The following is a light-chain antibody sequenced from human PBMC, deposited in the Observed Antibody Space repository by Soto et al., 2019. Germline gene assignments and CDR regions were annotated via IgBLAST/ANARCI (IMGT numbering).Light chain of an antibody. CDR3: LQDYTYPWT. CDR1: QDIGND. CDR2: AAS. V-gene: IGKV1-6*02. Sequence: IQMTQSPSSLSASDRDRVTITCRASQDIGNDLGWYQQKPGKAPNLLIYAASSLRSGVPSRFSGSGSGTHFTLTINSLQAEDSATYFCLQDYTYPWTFGQGTKVDIK. J-gene: IGKJ1*01.